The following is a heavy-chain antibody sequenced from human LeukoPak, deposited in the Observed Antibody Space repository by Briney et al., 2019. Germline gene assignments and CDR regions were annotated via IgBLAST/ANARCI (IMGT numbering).Heavy chain of an antibody. J-gene: IGHJ2*01. V-gene: IGHV3-53*01. CDR3: ARSPDYGDPYWYFDL. CDR1: GFTFSSYS. D-gene: IGHD4-17*01. Sequence: PGGSLRLSCAASGFTFSSYSMNWVRQAPGQGLEWVSVIYRGASTHYAGSVEGRFTISRDKSKNTVYLQLNSLRAEDTAVYYCARSPDYGDPYWYFDLWGRGTLVTVSS. CDR2: IYRGAST.